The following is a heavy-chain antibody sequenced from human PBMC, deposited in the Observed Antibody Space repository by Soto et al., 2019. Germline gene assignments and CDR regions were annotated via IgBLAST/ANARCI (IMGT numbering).Heavy chain of an antibody. Sequence: GGSLRLSCAASGFTFSNAWMNWVRQAPGKGLEWVGRIKSKTDGGTTDYAAPVKGRFTISRDDSKNTLYLQMNSLKTEDTAVYYCTTGRFCSSTSCPAKGNGDFDYWGQGTLVTVSS. J-gene: IGHJ4*02. CDR2: IKSKTDGGTT. V-gene: IGHV3-15*07. CDR3: TTGRFCSSTSCPAKGNGDFDY. CDR1: GFTFSNAW. D-gene: IGHD2-2*01.